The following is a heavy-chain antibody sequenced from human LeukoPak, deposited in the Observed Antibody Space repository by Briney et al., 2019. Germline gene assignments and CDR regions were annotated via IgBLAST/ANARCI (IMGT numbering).Heavy chain of an antibody. J-gene: IGHJ4*02. V-gene: IGHV3-23*01. CDR2: ISGSGGST. CDR1: GFTFSSYA. CDR3: AKDPEGGYDILTGYYMDY. Sequence: GGSLRLSCAASGFTFSSYAMSWVRQAPGKGLEWVSAISGSGGSTYYADSVKGRFTISRDNSKNTLYLQMNSLRAEDTAVYYCAKDPEGGYDILTGYYMDYWGQGTLVTVS. D-gene: IGHD3-9*01.